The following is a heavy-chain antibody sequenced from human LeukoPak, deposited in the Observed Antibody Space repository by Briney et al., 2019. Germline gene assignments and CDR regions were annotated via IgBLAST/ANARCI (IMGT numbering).Heavy chain of an antibody. Sequence: SETLSLTCTVSGGSMSSSYWSWIRQPPGKGLEWIGDIYYSGVSTKYNPSLNSRVTMSVDTSKNQFSLKLSSATAADTAVYYCARVLRYFDWPSVYGMDVWGKGTTVAVSS. CDR1: GGSMSSSY. CDR3: ARVLRYFDWPSVYGMDV. J-gene: IGHJ6*04. V-gene: IGHV4-59*01. CDR2: IYYSGVST. D-gene: IGHD3-9*01.